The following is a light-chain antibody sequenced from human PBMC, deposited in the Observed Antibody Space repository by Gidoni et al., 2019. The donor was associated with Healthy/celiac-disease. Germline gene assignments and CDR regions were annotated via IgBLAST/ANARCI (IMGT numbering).Light chain of an antibody. V-gene: IGKV1-39*01. CDR2: AAS. CDR1: QSISSY. Sequence: DIQMTQSPSSLSASVGDRVTITCRASQSISSYLNWYQQKPGKAPKLLIYAASSLQSGVPSRFSGSGSGTDFTLTISSLQPEDFATYYCQQRYSTTRTLGQGTKVEIK. CDR3: QQRYSTTRT. J-gene: IGKJ1*01.